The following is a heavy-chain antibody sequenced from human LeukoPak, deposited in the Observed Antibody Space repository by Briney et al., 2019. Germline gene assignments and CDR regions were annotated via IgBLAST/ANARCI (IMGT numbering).Heavy chain of an antibody. Sequence: GGSLRLSCAASGFTFSSYWMHWVRQAPGKGLVWVSRINSDGSSTRYADSVKGRFTISRDTSKNTLYLQMNSLRAEDTAVYYCAKERDFWSAGLDYWGQGTLVTVSS. J-gene: IGHJ4*02. CDR1: GFTFSSYW. CDR2: INSDGSST. V-gene: IGHV3-74*01. D-gene: IGHD3-3*01. CDR3: AKERDFWSAGLDY.